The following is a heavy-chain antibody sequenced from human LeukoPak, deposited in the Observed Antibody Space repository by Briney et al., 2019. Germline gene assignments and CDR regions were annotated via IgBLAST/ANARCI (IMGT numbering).Heavy chain of an antibody. CDR3: ARGGWIQLWSLGY. V-gene: IGHV4-34*01. CDR2: INHSGST. D-gene: IGHD5-18*01. CDR1: GGSFSGYY. Sequence: SETLSLTCAVYGGSFSGYYWSWIRQPPGKGLEWIGEINHSGSTNYNPSLKSRVTISVDTSKNQFSLKLSSVTAADTAVYYCARGGWIQLWSLGYWGQGTLVTVSS. J-gene: IGHJ4*02.